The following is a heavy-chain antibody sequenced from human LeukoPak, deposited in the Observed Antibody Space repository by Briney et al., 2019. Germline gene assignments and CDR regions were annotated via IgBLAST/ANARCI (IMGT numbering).Heavy chain of an antibody. D-gene: IGHD3-10*01. CDR2: IYHSGST. J-gene: IGHJ6*03. CDR3: ARTLSGSGSYTYYYYYMDV. CDR1: GYSISSGYY. V-gene: IGHV4-38-2*01. Sequence: PSETLSLTCAVSGYSISSGYYWGWIRQPPGKGLEWIGSIYHSGSTYYSPSLKSRVTISVDTSKNQFSLKLSSVTAADTAVYYCARTLSGSGSYTYYYYYMDVWGKGTTVTVSS.